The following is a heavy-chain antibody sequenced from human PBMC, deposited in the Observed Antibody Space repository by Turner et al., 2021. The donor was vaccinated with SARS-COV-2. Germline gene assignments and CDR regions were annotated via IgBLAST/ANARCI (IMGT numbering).Heavy chain of an antibody. CDR3: AKAIGPYGDCYNLGDY. V-gene: IGHV3-30*18. J-gene: IGHJ4*02. CDR2: ISYDGSNK. D-gene: IGHD2-21*01. CDR1: GFTFSSYG. Sequence: QVQLVESGGGVVQPGRSLRLSCTASGFTFSSYGMHWVRHAPGKGLEWVAVISYDGSNKYYADSVKGRFTISRDNSKNTLYLQMNSLRADDTAVYYCAKAIGPYGDCYNLGDYWAQGTLVTVSS.